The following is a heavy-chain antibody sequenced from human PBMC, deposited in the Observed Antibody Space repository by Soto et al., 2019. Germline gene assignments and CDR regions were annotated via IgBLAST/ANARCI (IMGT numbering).Heavy chain of an antibody. V-gene: IGHV3-7*01. D-gene: IGHD2-21*01. CDR2: ISGGASDK. Sequence: EVQLVESGGRLVQPGGSLRLSCAASGFMFSAYWMSWVRQDPGKGLEWVATISGGASDKFYVDSVKGRFTISRDDSKNTLCLLTNSLRDVDTAVYYCVREDWHRFDSWGQGTLVTVAS. J-gene: IGHJ4*02. CDR1: GFMFSAYW. CDR3: VREDWHRFDS.